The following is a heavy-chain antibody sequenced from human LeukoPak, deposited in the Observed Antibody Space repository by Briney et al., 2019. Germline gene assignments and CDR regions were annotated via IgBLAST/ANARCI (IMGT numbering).Heavy chain of an antibody. Sequence: GGSLRLSCAASGFTFSISAMTWVRQAPGKGLEWVSLIAGGGGSTYYAESVTGRFTVSRDNSKNTLYLQMNSVRAGDTAIYYCAKKNIDSGDLCFDPWGQGTLVTVSS. CDR3: AKKNIDSGDLCFDP. CDR2: IAGGGGST. D-gene: IGHD2-21*02. CDR1: GFTFSISA. J-gene: IGHJ5*02. V-gene: IGHV3-23*01.